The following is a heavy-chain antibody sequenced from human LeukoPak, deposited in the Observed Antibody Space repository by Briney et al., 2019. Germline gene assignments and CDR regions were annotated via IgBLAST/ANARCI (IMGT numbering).Heavy chain of an antibody. CDR1: GGSISSYY. CDR2: IYYSGST. CDR3: ARGLIGMDV. D-gene: IGHD2-8*01. Sequence: SETLSLTCTVSGGSISSYYWSWIRQPPGKGLEWIGYIYYSGSTYYNPSLKSRVTISVDTSKNQFSLKLSSVTAADTAVYYCARGLIGMDVWGQGTTVTVSS. J-gene: IGHJ6*02. V-gene: IGHV4-59*06.